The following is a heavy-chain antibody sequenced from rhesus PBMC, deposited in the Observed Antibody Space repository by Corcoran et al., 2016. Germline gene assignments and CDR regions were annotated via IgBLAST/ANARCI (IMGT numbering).Heavy chain of an antibody. CDR2: ISGSSGST. D-gene: IGHD4-29*01. Sequence: QVQLQESGPGLVKPSETLSLTCAVSGYSISSGYYWGWTRQPPGKGLEYIGYISGSSGSTSYNPSLESRVTISKDTSKNQFSLKVSSVTAADTAVYYCARQYSTAVSNWGQGVLVTVPS. CDR3: ARQYSTAVSN. CDR1: GYSISSGYY. V-gene: IGHV4-99*01. J-gene: IGHJ4*01.